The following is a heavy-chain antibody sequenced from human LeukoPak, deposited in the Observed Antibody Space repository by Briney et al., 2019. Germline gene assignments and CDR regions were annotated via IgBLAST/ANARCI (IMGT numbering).Heavy chain of an antibody. D-gene: IGHD3-9*01. CDR2: IIPILGIA. CDR1: GGTFSSYA. J-gene: IGHJ6*02. V-gene: IGHV1-69*04. Sequence: ASVKVSCKASGGTFSSYAISWVRQAPGQGLEWMGRIIPILGIANYAQKFQGRVTITADKSTSTAYMELSNLRSEDTAVYYCARVGGPDYDILTGYYIYGMDVWGQGTTVTVSS. CDR3: ARVGGPDYDILTGYYIYGMDV.